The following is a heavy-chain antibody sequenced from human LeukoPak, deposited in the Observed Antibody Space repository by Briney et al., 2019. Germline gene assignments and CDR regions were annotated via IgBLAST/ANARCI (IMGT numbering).Heavy chain of an antibody. CDR1: GFTFSSYA. CDR2: ISGSGGST. Sequence: GGSLRLSCAASGFTFSSYAMSWVRQAPGKGLEWVSAISGSGGSTYYADSVKGRFTISRDNSKNTLYLQMNSLRAEDTAVYYCARSSVAGDYFDYWGQGTLVTVPS. V-gene: IGHV3-23*01. CDR3: ARSSVAGDYFDY. J-gene: IGHJ4*02. D-gene: IGHD6-19*01.